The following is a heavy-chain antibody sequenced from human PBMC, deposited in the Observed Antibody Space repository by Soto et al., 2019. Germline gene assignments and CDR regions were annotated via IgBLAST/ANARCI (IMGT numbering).Heavy chain of an antibody. CDR2: INPSGGST. D-gene: IGHD3-10*01. J-gene: IGHJ6*02. Sequence: ASVKVSCKASGYTFTSYYMHWVRQAPGQGLEWMGIINPSGGSTSYAQKFQGRVTMTRDTSTSTVYLDLRSLTSDDTAVYYCARDSPLWFGEVSHPNMDVWGQGTTVTVSS. V-gene: IGHV1-46*01. CDR3: ARDSPLWFGEVSHPNMDV. CDR1: GYTFTSYY.